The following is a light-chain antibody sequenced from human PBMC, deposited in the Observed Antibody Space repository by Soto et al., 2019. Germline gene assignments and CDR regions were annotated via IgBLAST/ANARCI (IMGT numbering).Light chain of an antibody. V-gene: IGKV3-20*01. CDR3: QQYGRSPLT. CDR1: QSVSSSS. J-gene: IGKJ1*01. CDR2: ATS. Sequence: EIVLTQSPDTLSLSPGERATLSCSASQSVSSSSVAWYQQKPGQAPRLLIYATSYRATDIPVRFSAGGAGTDFTLTISRLEPEDFAVYYCQQYGRSPLTFGQGTKVDIK.